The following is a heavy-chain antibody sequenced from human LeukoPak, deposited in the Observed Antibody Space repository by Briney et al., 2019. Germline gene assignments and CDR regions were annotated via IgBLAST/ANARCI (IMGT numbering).Heavy chain of an antibody. V-gene: IGHV1-69*13. CDR1: GYTFTDYY. J-gene: IGHJ4*02. CDR2: IIPIFGTA. D-gene: IGHD2/OR15-2a*01. Sequence: GASVKVSCKASGYTFTDYYMHWVQQAPGQGLEWMGGIIPIFGTANYAQKFQGRVTITADESTSTAYMELSSLRSEDTAVYYCAILKTTSGQDYWGQGTLVTVSS. CDR3: AILKTTSGQDY.